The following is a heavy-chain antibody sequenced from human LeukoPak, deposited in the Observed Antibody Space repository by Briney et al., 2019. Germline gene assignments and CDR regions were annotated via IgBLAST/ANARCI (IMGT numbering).Heavy chain of an antibody. CDR3: ARYLNGAFDI. D-gene: IGHD2-8*01. CDR1: GFTVSSNY. Sequence: GGSLRLSCAASGFTVSSNYMSWVRQAPGKGLEWVSLIYSGGFTYYADSVKGRLTISRDNSKNTLSLQMNSLRAEDTAVYFCARYLNGAFDIWGQGTMVTVSS. J-gene: IGHJ3*02. V-gene: IGHV3-53*01. CDR2: IYSGGFT.